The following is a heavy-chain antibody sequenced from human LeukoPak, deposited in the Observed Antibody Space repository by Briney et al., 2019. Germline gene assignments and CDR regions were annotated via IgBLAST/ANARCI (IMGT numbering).Heavy chain of an antibody. CDR3: ARDGSSWYRSYAFDI. CDR2: ISSSSTTI. J-gene: IGHJ3*02. Sequence: GGSLRLSCAASGFTFSTYTMNWVRQAPGKGLEWISYISSSSTTIYYADSVKGRFTISRDNAKNSLYLQMNSLRAEDTALYYCARDGSSWYRSYAFDIWGQGTMVTVSS. CDR1: GFTFSTYT. V-gene: IGHV3-48*01. D-gene: IGHD6-13*01.